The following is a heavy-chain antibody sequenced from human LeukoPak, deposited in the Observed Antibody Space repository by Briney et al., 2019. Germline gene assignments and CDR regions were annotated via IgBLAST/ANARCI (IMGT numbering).Heavy chain of an antibody. CDR2: IKQDGSEK. D-gene: IGHD5-18*01. CDR3: ARRSSKGQLWLREYYFDY. V-gene: IGHV3-7*01. CDR1: GFTFSSYA. Sequence: GGSLRLSCAASGFTFSSYAMSWVRQAPGKGLGWVANIKQDGSEKYYVDSVKGRFTISRDNAKNSLYLQMNSLRAEDTAVYYCARRSSKGQLWLREYYFDYWGQGTLVTVSS. J-gene: IGHJ4*02.